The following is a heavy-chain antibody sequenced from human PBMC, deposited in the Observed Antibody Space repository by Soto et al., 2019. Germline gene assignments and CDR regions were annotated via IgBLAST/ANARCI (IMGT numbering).Heavy chain of an antibody. D-gene: IGHD2-15*01. V-gene: IGHV3-21*01. CDR3: ARALVVVVAATLVGMDV. J-gene: IGHJ6*02. CDR1: GFTFSSYS. Sequence: PGGSLRLSCAASGFTFSSYSMNWVRQAPGKGLEWVSSISSSSSYIYYADSVKGRFTISRDNAKNSLYLQMNSLRAEDTAVYYCARALVVVVAATLVGMDVWGQGTTVPVSS. CDR2: ISSSSSYI.